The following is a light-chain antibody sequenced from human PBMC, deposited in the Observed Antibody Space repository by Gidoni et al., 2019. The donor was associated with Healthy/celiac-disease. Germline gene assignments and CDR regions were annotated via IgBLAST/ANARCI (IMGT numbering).Light chain of an antibody. Sequence: DSQMPQSPSSLSASVGDRVTITCRASQSISSYLNWYQQKPGKAPKLLIYAASSLQSGVPSRCSGSGSGTDFTLTISSLQPEDFATYYCQQSYSTPYTFGQGTKLEIK. CDR3: QQSYSTPYT. V-gene: IGKV1-39*01. CDR1: QSISSY. CDR2: AAS. J-gene: IGKJ2*01.